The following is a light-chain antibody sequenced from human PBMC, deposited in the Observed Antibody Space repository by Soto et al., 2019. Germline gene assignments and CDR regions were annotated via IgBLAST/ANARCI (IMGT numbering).Light chain of an antibody. J-gene: IGKJ2*01. Sequence: DIQMTQSPSTLSASVGDRVTITCRASQSISSWLAWYQQKQGKAPKLLIYDASSLESGVPSRFSGSGSGTEFTLTISSLQPDDFATYYCKQYNSYPYTFGQGTKLQIK. V-gene: IGKV1-5*01. CDR3: KQYNSYPYT. CDR1: QSISSW. CDR2: DAS.